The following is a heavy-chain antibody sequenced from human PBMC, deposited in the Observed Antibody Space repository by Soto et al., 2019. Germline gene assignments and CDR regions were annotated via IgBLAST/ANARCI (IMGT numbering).Heavy chain of an antibody. V-gene: IGHV2-5*02. CDR1: GFSLSTTAEG. CDR3: AHGSCSSADCYPNPYLDY. D-gene: IGHD2-2*01. J-gene: IGHJ4*02. Sequence: QITLKESGPTLVKPTQTLTLTCTFSGFSLSTTAEGVGWIRQPPGKALEWLALIYWDDDERYSPSLKSRLTITKDTSINQVVLTMTNVDPVDTATYYCAHGSCSSADCYPNPYLDYWGQGILLTVSS. CDR2: IYWDDDE.